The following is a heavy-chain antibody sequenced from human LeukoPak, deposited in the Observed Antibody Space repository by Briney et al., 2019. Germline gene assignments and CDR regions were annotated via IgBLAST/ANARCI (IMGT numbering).Heavy chain of an antibody. CDR2: INTETGNP. V-gene: IGHV7-4-1*02. CDR1: GYTFISHA. CDR3: ARGGYYGGSGTYGFFDY. Sequence: ASVKVSCKASGYTFISHAMNWVRQAPGQGLEWMGWINTETGNPTYAQGFTGQFVFSVDTSVNTAYLQISSLRTEDTAVYYCARGGYYGGSGTYGFFDYWGQGSLVTVSS. J-gene: IGHJ4*02. D-gene: IGHD3-10*01.